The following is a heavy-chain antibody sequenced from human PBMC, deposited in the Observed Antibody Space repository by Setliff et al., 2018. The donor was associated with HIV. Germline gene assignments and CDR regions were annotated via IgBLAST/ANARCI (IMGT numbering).Heavy chain of an antibody. J-gene: IGHJ4*02. Sequence: KTSETLSLTCTVSGGSMSSSSYYWGWIRQTPDKGLEWIGIIYYSGATYYNPSLTSRVTISVDTSRNQFSLKLRSVTAADTAAYYCARLGYVSGGFYKTPGPYYLDYWGQGALVTVS. CDR1: GGSMSSSSYY. CDR2: IYYSGAT. D-gene: IGHD3-10*01. V-gene: IGHV4-39*01. CDR3: ARLGYVSGGFYKTPGPYYLDY.